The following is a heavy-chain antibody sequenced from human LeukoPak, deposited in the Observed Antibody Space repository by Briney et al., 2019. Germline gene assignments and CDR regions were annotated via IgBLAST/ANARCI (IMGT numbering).Heavy chain of an antibody. J-gene: IGHJ5*02. Sequence: PSETLSFTCTVYGGTISSHYWSWIRHPPGKGLKGIGNIYYSGSTYYTTSLKSRVTISVDTSKNQFSLKLSSVSAADTAVYYCARGYVLRFLGFDPWGQGTLVTVSS. V-gene: IGHV4-59*11. CDR2: IYYSGST. CDR1: GGTISSHY. D-gene: IGHD3-3*01. CDR3: ARGYVLRFLGFDP.